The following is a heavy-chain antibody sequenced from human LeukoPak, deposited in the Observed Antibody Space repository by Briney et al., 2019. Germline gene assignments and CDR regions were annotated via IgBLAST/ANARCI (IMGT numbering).Heavy chain of an antibody. V-gene: IGHV1-18*04. CDR1: GYTFTGYY. CDR2: ISAYNGDI. CDR3: AYSRIVVVPDAFDI. J-gene: IGHJ3*02. D-gene: IGHD3-22*01. Sequence: ASVKVSCKASGYTFTGYYMHWVRQAPGQGLEWMGWISAYNGDINYAQKFQGRVTMTTDTSTSTAYMELRGLRSDDTAVYYCAYSRIVVVPDAFDIWGQGTMVTVSS.